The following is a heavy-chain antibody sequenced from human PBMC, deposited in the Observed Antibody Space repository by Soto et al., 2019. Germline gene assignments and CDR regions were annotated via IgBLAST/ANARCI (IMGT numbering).Heavy chain of an antibody. J-gene: IGHJ4*02. D-gene: IGHD2-15*01. CDR3: ARGFVPYSLPFDY. Sequence: EVQLVESGGGLIQPGGSLRLSCAASGFTVSSSYMSWVRQAPGKGLEWVSAIYPVGATYYTDSVKGRFTISRDSSKNTPYLQMNSLRVEDTAVYYCARGFVPYSLPFDYWGQGTLVTVSS. CDR2: IYPVGAT. V-gene: IGHV3-53*01. CDR1: GFTVSSSY.